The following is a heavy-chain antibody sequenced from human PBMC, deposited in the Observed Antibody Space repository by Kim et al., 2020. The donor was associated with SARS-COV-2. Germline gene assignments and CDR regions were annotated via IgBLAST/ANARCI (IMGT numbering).Heavy chain of an antibody. D-gene: IGHD6-25*01. Sequence: EGEPTGYAGPVKGRFTISRDDAKNTLYLQMNSLKTEDTAVYYCSTLHKISGWGQGTLVTVSS. V-gene: IGHV3-15*01. CDR2: EGEPT. J-gene: IGHJ4*02. CDR3: STLHKISG.